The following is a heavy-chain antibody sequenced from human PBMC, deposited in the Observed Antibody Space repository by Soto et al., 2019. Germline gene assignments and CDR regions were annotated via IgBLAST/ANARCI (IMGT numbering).Heavy chain of an antibody. CDR1: GGSISSSSYY. D-gene: IGHD6-13*01. V-gene: IGHV4-39*01. Sequence: QLQLQESGPGLVKPSETLSLTCTVSGGSISSSSYYWGWIRQPPGKGLEWIGSIYYSWSTYYNPSLKSPVTISVDTSKNQFSLKLSSVTAADTAVYYCARHQSHSSSYVDPWGQGTLVTVSS. CDR3: ARHQSHSSSYVDP. CDR2: IYYSWST. J-gene: IGHJ5*02.